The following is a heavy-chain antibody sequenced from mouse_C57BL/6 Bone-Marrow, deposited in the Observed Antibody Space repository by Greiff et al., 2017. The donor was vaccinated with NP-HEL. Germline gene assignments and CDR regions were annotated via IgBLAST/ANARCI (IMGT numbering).Heavy chain of an antibody. J-gene: IGHJ1*03. CDR2: INPYNGGT. D-gene: IGHD1-1*01. CDR3: AIYYYGSSYLYWYFDV. V-gene: IGHV1-19*01. CDR1: GYTFTDYY. Sequence: EVQRVESGPVLVKPGASVKMSCKASGYTFTDYYMNWVKQSHGKSLEWIGVINPYNGGTSYNQKFKGKATLTVDKSSSTAYMELNSLTSEDSAVYYCAIYYYGSSYLYWYFDVWGTGTTVTVSS.